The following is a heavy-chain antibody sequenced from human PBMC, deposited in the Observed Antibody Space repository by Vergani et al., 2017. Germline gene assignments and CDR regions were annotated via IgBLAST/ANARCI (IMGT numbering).Heavy chain of an antibody. CDR2: ISSSSSTI. CDR3: AKDREYDFWSGAFDI. Sequence: EVQLVESGGGLVQPGGSLRLSCAASGFTFSSYSMNWVRQAPGKGLEWVSYISSSSSTIYYADSVKGRFTISRDNAKNSLYLQMNSLRAEDTALYYCAKDREYDFWSGAFDIWGQGTMVTVSS. J-gene: IGHJ3*02. V-gene: IGHV3-48*04. CDR1: GFTFSSYS. D-gene: IGHD3-3*01.